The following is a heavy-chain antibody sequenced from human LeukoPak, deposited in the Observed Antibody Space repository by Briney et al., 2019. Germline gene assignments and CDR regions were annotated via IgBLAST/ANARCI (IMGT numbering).Heavy chain of an antibody. J-gene: IGHJ4*02. V-gene: IGHV1-2*02. CDR1: GYTFTGYY. Sequence: ASVKASCKASGYTFTGYYMHWVRQAPGQGLEWMGWINPNSGGTNYAQKFQGRVTMTRDTSITTAYMELSRLRPDDTAVYYCARRHTSGNYPLGNWGQGTLVTVSA. CDR2: INPNSGGT. CDR3: ARRHTSGNYPLGN. D-gene: IGHD3-10*01.